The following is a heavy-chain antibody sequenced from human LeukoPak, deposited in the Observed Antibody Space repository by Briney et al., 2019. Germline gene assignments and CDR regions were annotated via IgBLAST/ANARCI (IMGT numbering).Heavy chain of an antibody. CDR3: ARRVSGVSWYFDL. V-gene: IGHV4-61*01. Sequence: PSETLSLTCSVSGGSVSSGSYYWNWIRQPPGKGLEWIGYIYYSGSTNYNPSLKSRVTISVDTSKNQFSLKLSSVAATDTAVFYCARRVSGVSWYFDLWGRGTLVTVSS. D-gene: IGHD5/OR15-5a*01. CDR1: GGSVSSGSYY. J-gene: IGHJ2*01. CDR2: IYYSGST.